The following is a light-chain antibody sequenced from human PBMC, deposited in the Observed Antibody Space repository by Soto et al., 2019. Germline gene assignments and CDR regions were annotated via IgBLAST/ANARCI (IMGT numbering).Light chain of an antibody. J-gene: IGLJ1*01. CDR1: SSDVGGYNY. V-gene: IGLV2-14*01. CDR2: GVT. CDR3: SSYTSASTLLYL. Sequence: QSALTQPASVSGSPGQSITISCTGTSSDVGGYNYVSWYQQHPGIAPKLLIYGVTNRPSGVYTRFSGSKSGNTASLTISGLQAEDEADYHCSSYTSASTLLYLFGTGTKVTFL.